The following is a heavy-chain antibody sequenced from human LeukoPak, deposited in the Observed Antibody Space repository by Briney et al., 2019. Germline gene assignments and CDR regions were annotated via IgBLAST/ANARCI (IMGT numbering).Heavy chain of an antibody. D-gene: IGHD5-18*01. CDR2: IYYSGST. V-gene: IGHV4-39*01. Sequence: PSETLSLTCTVSGGSISSSSYYWGWIRQPPGKGLEWIGSIYYSGSTYYNPSLKSRVTISVDTSKNQFSLKLSSVTAADTAVYYCARQGGGGYSYGYELAYWGQGTLVTVSS. CDR3: ARQGGGGYSYGYELAY. CDR1: GGSISSSSYY. J-gene: IGHJ4*02.